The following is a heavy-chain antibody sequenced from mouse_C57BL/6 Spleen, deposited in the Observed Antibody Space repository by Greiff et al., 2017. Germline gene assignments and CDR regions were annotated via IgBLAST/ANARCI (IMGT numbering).Heavy chain of an antibody. CDR2: INPNYGTT. CDR1: GYSFTDYN. D-gene: IGHD1-1*01. J-gene: IGHJ1*03. CDR3: ARRLHYYGSSWGYFDV. V-gene: IGHV1-39*01. Sequence: VQLKQSGPELVKPGASVKISCKASGYSFTDYNMNWVKQSNGKSLEWIGVINPNYGTTSYNQKFKGKATLTVDQSSSTAYMQLNSLTSEDSAVYCCARRLHYYGSSWGYFDVWGTGTTVTVSS.